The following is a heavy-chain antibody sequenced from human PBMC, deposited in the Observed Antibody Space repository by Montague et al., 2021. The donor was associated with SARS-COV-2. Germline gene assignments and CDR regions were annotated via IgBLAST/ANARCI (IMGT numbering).Heavy chain of an antibody. CDR3: ARRGRKLLPVATTIGGSDI. CDR2: IYDSGST. V-gene: IGHV4-39*02. CDR1: GGSISSSNYY. Sequence: SETLSLTCTVSGGSISSSNYYWDWIRQPPGKGLEWIGSIYDSGSTYYNPSLKSRVTISVDTSKNHFSLKLSSVTTADTAVYYCARRGRKLLPVATTIGGSDIWGQGTMVTVSS. J-gene: IGHJ3*02. D-gene: IGHD5-12*01.